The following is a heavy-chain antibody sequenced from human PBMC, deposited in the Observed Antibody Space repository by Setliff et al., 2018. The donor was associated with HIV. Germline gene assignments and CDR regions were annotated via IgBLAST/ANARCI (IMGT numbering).Heavy chain of an antibody. D-gene: IGHD3-16*01. CDR3: ARGGAVSADFDS. CDR2: IYYDGRT. J-gene: IGHJ4*02. V-gene: IGHV4-39*07. CDR1: GGSIRAGAYY. Sequence: SETLSLTCTVSGGSIRAGAYYWGWIRQPPGKGLEWIGSIYYDGRTFYKPSLKSRLTISVDTSKNQFSLSLNSVTAADTAVYFWARGGAVSADFDSWGQGTLVTVSS.